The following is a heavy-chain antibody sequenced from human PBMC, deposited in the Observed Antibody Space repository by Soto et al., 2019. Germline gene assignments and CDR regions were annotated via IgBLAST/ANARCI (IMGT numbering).Heavy chain of an antibody. Sequence: LQLAQSGAEVKKPGSSVKVSCKASGGTFRSHAISWVRQAPGQGLEWMGGIIPMFGPAKYAPRFQGRVTISADESTRTFYMELKTLRSDDTSVYYCARASGGVETGIPGSMDVWGQGTTVTVSS. CDR1: GGTFRSHA. D-gene: IGHD2-8*02. CDR2: IIPMFGPA. CDR3: ARASGGVETGIPGSMDV. V-gene: IGHV1-69*01. J-gene: IGHJ6*02.